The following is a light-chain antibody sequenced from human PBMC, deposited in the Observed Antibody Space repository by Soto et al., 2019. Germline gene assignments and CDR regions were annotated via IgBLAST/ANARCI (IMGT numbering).Light chain of an antibody. CDR1: SGHSSYT. Sequence: QSVLTQSPSASASLGDSVKLTCTLSSGHSSYTIAWHQQQPETGPRYLMTINSDGSHSKGDGIPDRFSGSSSGAERYLSISSLQSEDEADYYCQTWGTGIEVFGGGTQLTVL. CDR2: INSDGSH. CDR3: QTWGTGIEV. V-gene: IGLV4-69*01. J-gene: IGLJ3*02.